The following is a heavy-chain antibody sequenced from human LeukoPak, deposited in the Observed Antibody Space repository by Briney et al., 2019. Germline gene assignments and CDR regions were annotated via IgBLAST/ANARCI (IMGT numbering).Heavy chain of an antibody. CDR2: IYYSGST. J-gene: IGHJ4*02. D-gene: IGHD2-21*01. CDR3: ARERQAYCGGDCYSNYFDY. CDR1: GGSISSSSYY. Sequence: SETLSLTCTVSGGSISSSSYYWGWIRQPPGKGLEWIGSIYYSGSTYYNPSPKSRVTISVDTSKNQFSLKLSSVTAADTAVYYCARERQAYCGGDCYSNYFDYWGQGTLVTVSS. V-gene: IGHV4-39*02.